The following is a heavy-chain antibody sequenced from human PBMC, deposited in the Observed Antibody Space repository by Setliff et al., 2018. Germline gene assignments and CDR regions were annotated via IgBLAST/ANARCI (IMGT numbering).Heavy chain of an antibody. CDR1: GFTFSGYY. J-gene: IGHJ3*02. D-gene: IGHD6-19*01. V-gene: IGHV4-38-2*02. CDR2: IYYSGSA. CDR3: ARERRRSGWNLDTFEI. Sequence: GSLRLSCAASGFTFSGYYMQWVRQAPGKGLEWIGTIYYSGSAYYNPSLKSRVTISVDTSKNQFSLKLSSVTAADTAVYWCARERRRSGWNLDTFEIWGQGTTVTVSS.